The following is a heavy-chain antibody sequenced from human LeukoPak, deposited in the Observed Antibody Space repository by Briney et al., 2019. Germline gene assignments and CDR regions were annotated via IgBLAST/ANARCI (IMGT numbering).Heavy chain of an antibody. Sequence: PSETLPLTCTVSGASISTNYWNWIRQPPGKGLEWIGYIYYSGSTNYNPSLKSRVTISVDTSKNQFSLKLSSVTAADTAVYYCARVQAYGGKGYFDYWGQGTLVTVSS. CDR3: ARVQAYGGKGYFDY. V-gene: IGHV4-59*01. D-gene: IGHD4-23*01. CDR1: GASISTNY. J-gene: IGHJ4*02. CDR2: IYYSGST.